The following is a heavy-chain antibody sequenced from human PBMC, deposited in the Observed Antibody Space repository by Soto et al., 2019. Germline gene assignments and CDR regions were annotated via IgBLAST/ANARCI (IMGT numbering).Heavy chain of an antibody. CDR2: IYYSGST. D-gene: IGHD3-3*01. J-gene: IGHJ3*02. V-gene: IGHV4-59*01. CDR3: ARFISEFGVSYDFWSGYHGLDAFDI. Sequence: SETLSLTCTVSGGSISSYYWSWIRQPPGKGLEWIGYIYYSGSTNYNPSLKSRVTISVDTSKNQFSLKLSSVTAADTAVYYCARFISEFGVSYDFWSGYHGLDAFDIWGQGTMVTVSS. CDR1: GGSISSYY.